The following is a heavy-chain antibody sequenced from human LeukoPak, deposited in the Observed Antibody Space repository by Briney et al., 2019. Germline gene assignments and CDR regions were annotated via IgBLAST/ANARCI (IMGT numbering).Heavy chain of an antibody. D-gene: IGHD2-2*01. CDR1: VGSISSSAYY. CDR3: ARHVWGYCSSASCYVSTIDY. CDR2: IYYSGRT. V-gene: IGHV4-39*01. Sequence: SGTLSLSCTVSVGSISSSAYYCGCIRKPPGEWLGWIGSIYYSGRTYYNPSLKRRVTISVDTSKKQFSLKLSSVTAADTAVYYCARHVWGYCSSASCYVSTIDYWGQGTLVTVSS. J-gene: IGHJ4*02.